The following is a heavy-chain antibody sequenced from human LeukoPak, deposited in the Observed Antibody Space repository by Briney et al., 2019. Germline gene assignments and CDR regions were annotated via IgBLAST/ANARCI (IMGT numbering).Heavy chain of an antibody. J-gene: IGHJ5*02. CDR2: IYHSGST. CDR3: ARDRANIVVVTAAKGDWFDP. V-gene: IGHV4-38-2*02. Sequence: SETLSLTCTVSGGSISSGYYWGWIRQPPGKGREWIGSIYHSGSTYYNPSLKSAVTISVDTYNHQFSLKLSSVTAADTDVYYCARDRANIVVVTAAKGDWFDPWGQGTLVSVSS. D-gene: IGHD2-2*01. CDR1: GGSISSGYY.